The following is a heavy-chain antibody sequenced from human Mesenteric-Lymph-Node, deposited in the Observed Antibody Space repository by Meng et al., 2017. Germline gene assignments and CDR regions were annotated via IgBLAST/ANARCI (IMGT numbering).Heavy chain of an antibody. Sequence: GGSLRLSCAASGFTFDDYAMHWVRQAPGKGLEWVSGISWNSGSIGYADSVKGRFTISRDNAKNSLYLQMNSLRAEDTAVYYCARVAAAGTWFDYWGQGTLVTVSS. D-gene: IGHD6-13*01. J-gene: IGHJ4*02. CDR1: GFTFDDYA. V-gene: IGHV3-9*01. CDR2: ISWNSGSI. CDR3: ARVAAAGTWFDY.